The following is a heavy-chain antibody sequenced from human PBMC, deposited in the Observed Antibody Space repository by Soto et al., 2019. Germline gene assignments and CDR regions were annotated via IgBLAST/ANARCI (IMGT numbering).Heavy chain of an antibody. CDR3: AKVWGYDSGYFDY. J-gene: IGHJ4*02. D-gene: IGHD5-12*01. CDR1: GFTFDDYA. V-gene: IGHV3-9*01. Sequence: EVQLVESGGGLVQPGRSLRLSCAASGFTFDDYAMHWVRQAPGKGLEWVSGISWNSGSIGYADSVKGRFTISRDNAKNSLYLQMNSLRAEDTALYYCAKVWGYDSGYFDYWGQGTLVTVPS. CDR2: ISWNSGSI.